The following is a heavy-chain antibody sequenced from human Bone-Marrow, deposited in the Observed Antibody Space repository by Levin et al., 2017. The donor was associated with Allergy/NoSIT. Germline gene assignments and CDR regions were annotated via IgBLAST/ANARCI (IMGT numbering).Heavy chain of an antibody. V-gene: IGHV4-38-2*02. Sequence: PSETLSLTCTVSNYSITRGYSWDWIRQPPGKGLEWVGSIYNSADTYYNPSLKSRVSISMDMSKSQLSLRLTSATAADTAVYYCASGRMQVGSRQTDYWGRGTLVTVSS. CDR2: IYNSADT. J-gene: IGHJ4*02. CDR3: ASGRMQVGSRQTDY. D-gene: IGHD1-26*01. CDR1: NYSITRGYS.